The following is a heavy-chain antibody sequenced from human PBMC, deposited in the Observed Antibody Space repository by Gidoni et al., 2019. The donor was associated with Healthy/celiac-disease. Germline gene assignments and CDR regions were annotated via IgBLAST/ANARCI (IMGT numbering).Heavy chain of an antibody. CDR3: ARDVEMYSSSWFDY. J-gene: IGHJ4*02. V-gene: IGHV3-48*04. D-gene: IGHD6-13*01. Sequence: EVQLVESGGGLVQPGGSLRLPCAASGFTFSSYSMNWVRQAPGKGLEWVSYISSSSSTIYYADSVKGRFTISRDNAKNSLYLQMNSLRAEDTAVYYCARDVEMYSSSWFDYWGQGTLVTVSS. CDR1: GFTFSSYS. CDR2: ISSSSSTI.